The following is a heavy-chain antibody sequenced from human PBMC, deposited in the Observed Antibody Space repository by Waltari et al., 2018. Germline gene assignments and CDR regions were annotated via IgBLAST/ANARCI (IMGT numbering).Heavy chain of an antibody. CDR1: GFTFSSDA. D-gene: IGHD6-19*01. CDR3: ARMFSGGRYYRED. CDR2: LSSSTNTM. Sequence: EVQLVESGGGLVLPGGSLRLSCAASGFTFSSDAMNWVRQAPGKGLEWVSYLSSSTNTMYYADSVKGRFTISRDNAKNSLFLHMNNLRAEDTAVYFCARMFSGGRYYREDGGQGTRVTGAS. J-gene: IGHJ4*02. V-gene: IGHV3-48*03.